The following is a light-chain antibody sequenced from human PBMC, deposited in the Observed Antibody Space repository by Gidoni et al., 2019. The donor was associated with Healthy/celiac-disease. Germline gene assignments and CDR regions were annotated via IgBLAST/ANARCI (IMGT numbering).Light chain of an antibody. Sequence: DIQMTQSPSSLSASVVARVTITCRASQSISSHLNWYQQKPGKAPKLLIYAASSLQSGVPSRFSGSGSGTEFTLTISSLQPEDFATYYCQQSYSTPPMYTFGQGTKLEIK. CDR3: QQSYSTPPMYT. CDR2: AAS. V-gene: IGKV1-39*01. CDR1: QSISSH. J-gene: IGKJ2*01.